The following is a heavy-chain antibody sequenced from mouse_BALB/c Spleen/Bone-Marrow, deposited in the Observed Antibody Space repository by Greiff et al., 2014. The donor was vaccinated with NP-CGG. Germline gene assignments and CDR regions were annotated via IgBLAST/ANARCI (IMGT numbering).Heavy chain of an antibody. V-gene: IGHV1-69*01. D-gene: IGHD2-4*01. CDR1: GYTFTDNW. CDR2: IDTSDSYT. CDR3: ARGGHDFSLDY. Sequence: VQLQQSGAELGMPGASVKMSCKASGYTFTDNWIYWVKQRPGQGLEWIRAIDTSDSYTNYNQKFMGKASLTVDASSSTAYMQVSSLTSDDSAVYYCARGGHDFSLDYWGQGTSVTVSS. J-gene: IGHJ4*01.